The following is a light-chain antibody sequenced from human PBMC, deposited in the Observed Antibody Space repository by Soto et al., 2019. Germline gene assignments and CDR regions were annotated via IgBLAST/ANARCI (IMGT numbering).Light chain of an antibody. J-gene: IGKJ5*01. CDR1: QTVRSSY. Sequence: EIVLTQSPGTLSLSPGERATLSCRASQTVRSSYLAWYQQKPGQAPRLLIYDASNRATGIPARFSGSGSGTDFTLTISSLEPEDFAVYYCQQRSNWPLTFGQGTRLEI. V-gene: IGKV3-11*01. CDR3: QQRSNWPLT. CDR2: DAS.